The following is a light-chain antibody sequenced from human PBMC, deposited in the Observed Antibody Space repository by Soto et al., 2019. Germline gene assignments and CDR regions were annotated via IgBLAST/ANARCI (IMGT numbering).Light chain of an antibody. Sequence: EIVLTQSPGTLSLSPGERASLSCRASQSVDSSSLAWYQQPPGQAPRLLIYRASNRAPGIPDRFSGSGSGTDFTLTISRLEPEDFAVYYCQHYGSSPPITFGQGTRLEIK. J-gene: IGKJ5*01. CDR1: QSVDSSS. V-gene: IGKV3-20*01. CDR2: RAS. CDR3: QHYGSSPPIT.